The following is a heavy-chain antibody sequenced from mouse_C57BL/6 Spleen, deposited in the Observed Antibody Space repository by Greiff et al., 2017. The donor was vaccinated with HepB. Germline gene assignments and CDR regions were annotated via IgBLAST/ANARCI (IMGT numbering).Heavy chain of an antibody. Sequence: QVQLKQPGAELVKPGASVKLSCKASGYTFTSYWMHWVKQRPGRGLEWIGRIDPNSGGTKYNEKFKSKATLTVDKPSSTAYMQLSSLTSEDSAVYYCARDGVGSSYVGLYAMDYWGQGTSVTVSS. V-gene: IGHV1-72*01. D-gene: IGHD1-1*01. CDR1: GYTFTSYW. CDR2: IDPNSGGT. J-gene: IGHJ4*01. CDR3: ARDGVGSSYVGLYAMDY.